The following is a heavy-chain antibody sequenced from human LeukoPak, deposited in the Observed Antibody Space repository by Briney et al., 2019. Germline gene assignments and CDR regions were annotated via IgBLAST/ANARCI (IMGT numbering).Heavy chain of an antibody. CDR2: FSTSGSYI. CDR3: ARGNYDFAYDP. Sequence: GGSLRLSCAASGFILSDFDMNWVRQAPGKGLEWVSYFSTSGSYIHYADPVQGRFTISRDDAKNSLYLQLDSVTVEDTAVYFCARGNYDFAYDPWGQGTLVSVSS. V-gene: IGHV3-21*01. CDR1: GFILSDFD. J-gene: IGHJ5*02. D-gene: IGHD3-3*01.